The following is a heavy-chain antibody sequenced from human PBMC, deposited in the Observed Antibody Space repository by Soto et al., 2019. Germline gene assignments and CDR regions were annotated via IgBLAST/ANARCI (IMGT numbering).Heavy chain of an antibody. V-gene: IGHV1-69*06. CDR1: GGTFSGYA. Sequence: EASVKVSCKASGGTFSGYAISWVRQAPGQGLEWMGGIIPIFGTANYAQKFQGRVTITADKSTSTAYMELSSLRSEDTAVYYCAREIPHPIAVAGCGPLDYWGQGTLVTVSS. D-gene: IGHD6-19*01. J-gene: IGHJ4*02. CDR2: IIPIFGTA. CDR3: AREIPHPIAVAGCGPLDY.